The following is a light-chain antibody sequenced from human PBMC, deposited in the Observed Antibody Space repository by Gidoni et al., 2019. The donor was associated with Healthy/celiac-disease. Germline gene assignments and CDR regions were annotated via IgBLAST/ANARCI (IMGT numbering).Light chain of an antibody. CDR2: LNSDGSH. CDR3: QTWGTGIRV. CDR1: SGHSSYA. Sequence: QLVLTQSPSASASLGASVKLTCTLSSGHSSYAIAWHQQQPEKGPRYLLKLNSDGSHSQGDGIPDRFSGSSSGAERYLTISSFQSEDEADYYCQTWGTGIRVFGGGTKLTVL. J-gene: IGLJ3*02. V-gene: IGLV4-69*01.